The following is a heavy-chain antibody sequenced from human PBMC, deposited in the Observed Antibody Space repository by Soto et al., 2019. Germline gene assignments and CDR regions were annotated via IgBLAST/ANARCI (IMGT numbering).Heavy chain of an antibody. CDR1: RDSISSYY. V-gene: IGHV4-59*08. Sequence: SETLSLTCTFSRDSISSYYWIWIRQSPGKGLEGIGYTDYSGNTTHNPSLKSRVTISGDTSKNQFSLRLSSVTAADTAVYYCEWAVGDPLYYLDYWGPGTLVTVS. CDR3: EWAVGDPLYYLDY. D-gene: IGHD6-19*01. CDR2: TDYSGNT. J-gene: IGHJ4*02.